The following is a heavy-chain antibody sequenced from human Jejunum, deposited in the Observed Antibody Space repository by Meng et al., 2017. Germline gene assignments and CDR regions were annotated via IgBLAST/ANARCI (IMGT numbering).Heavy chain of an antibody. Sequence: GESLKISCVTSGFNFSTYNMNWVRQAPGKGLEWVSSITSSSTHIYQADSAKGRFTISRDNAENTVYLQMNSLRDEDTAVYYCARGAGPYCGGDCYSVGLDVWGQGTAVTVSS. CDR2: ITSSSTHI. CDR1: GFNFSTYN. V-gene: IGHV3-21*06. J-gene: IGHJ6*02. D-gene: IGHD2-21*01. CDR3: ARGAGPYCGGDCYSVGLDV.